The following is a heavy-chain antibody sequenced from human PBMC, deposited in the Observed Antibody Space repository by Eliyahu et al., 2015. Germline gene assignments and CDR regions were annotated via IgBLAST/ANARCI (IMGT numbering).Heavy chain of an antibody. Sequence: EVQLVESGGGLIQPGGSLRLSCAVSEFTVSNNYMNWVRQAPGKGPEWVSLIYSVGSTYYADSVKGRFTISRDGSKNTLYLQMNSLRVDDTAVYYCSTVDYWGQGTLVTVSS. V-gene: IGHV3-53*01. CDR1: EFTVSNNY. CDR2: IYSVGST. J-gene: IGHJ4*02. CDR3: STVDY.